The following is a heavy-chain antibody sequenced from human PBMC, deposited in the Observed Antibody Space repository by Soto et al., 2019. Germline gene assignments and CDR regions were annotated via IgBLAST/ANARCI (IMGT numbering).Heavy chain of an antibody. Sequence: ASVKGSCKASGYTFTSYYMDWVRQAPGQGLEWMGIINPSGGSTSYAQKFQGRVTMTRDTSTSTVYMELSSLRSEDTAVYYCARDPIIYDYIWGSYRPFYNWFDPWGQGTLVTVSS. D-gene: IGHD3-16*02. CDR3: ARDPIIYDYIWGSYRPFYNWFDP. V-gene: IGHV1-46*03. J-gene: IGHJ5*02. CDR1: GYTFTSYY. CDR2: INPSGGST.